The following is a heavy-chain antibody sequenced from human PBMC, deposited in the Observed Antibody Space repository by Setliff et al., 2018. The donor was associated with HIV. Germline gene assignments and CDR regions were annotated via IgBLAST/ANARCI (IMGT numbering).Heavy chain of an antibody. Sequence: SETLSLTCTVSGDSISSSSSYWAWIRQPPGKGLEWIGNIFYRGTTFYNPSLKSRVTVSVDTSKNQFSLRLSSVTAADTATYYCARWVYNSAWSLDYWGQGTLVTVSS. CDR1: GDSISSSSSY. D-gene: IGHD6-19*01. CDR2: IFYRGTT. V-gene: IGHV4-39*01. CDR3: ARWVYNSAWSLDY. J-gene: IGHJ4*02.